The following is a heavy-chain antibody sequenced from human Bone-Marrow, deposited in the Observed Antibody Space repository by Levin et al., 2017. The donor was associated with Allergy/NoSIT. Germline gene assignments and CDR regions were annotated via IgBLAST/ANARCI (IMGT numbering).Heavy chain of an antibody. CDR1: GGSISRGGFY. D-gene: IGHD3-10*01. J-gene: IGHJ4*02. CDR3: ALTTITMVRGVLLGPFDR. CDR2: IYYSGIT. Sequence: SETLSLTCTVSGGSISRGGFYWNWIRHHPGKGLQWLGYIYYSGITYYNPPLKSRLSISVDTSKNQFSLDLTSVTAADTSVYYCALTTITMVRGVLLGPFDRWGQGTLATVSS. V-gene: IGHV4-31*03.